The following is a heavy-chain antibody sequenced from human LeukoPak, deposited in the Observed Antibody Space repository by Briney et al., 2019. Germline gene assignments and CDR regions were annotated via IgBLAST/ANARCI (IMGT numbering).Heavy chain of an antibody. J-gene: IGHJ4*02. Sequence: GESLKISCKASGYRFTTDYIGWVRQMPGKGLEWMGIIYPGDSDTRYSPSFQGQVTISADKSISTAYLQWSSLKASDTAMYYCARRDGSGREFDYWGQGTLVTVSS. D-gene: IGHD3-10*01. CDR1: GYRFTTDY. CDR2: IYPGDSDT. CDR3: ARRDGSGREFDY. V-gene: IGHV5-51*01.